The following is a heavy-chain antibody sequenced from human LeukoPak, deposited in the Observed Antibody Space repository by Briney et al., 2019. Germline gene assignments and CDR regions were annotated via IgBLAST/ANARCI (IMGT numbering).Heavy chain of an antibody. CDR2: INPSGGST. Sequence: ASVKVSCEASGYTFTNYYIHWVRQAPGQGLEWMGIINPSGGSTSYVQKFQGRVTMTRDMFTSTVYMELSSLRSEDTAVYYCARSFGASQQYSSSWYYYYMDVWGKGTTVTVSS. V-gene: IGHV1-46*01. CDR3: ARSFGASQQYSSSWYYYYMDV. CDR1: GYTFTNYY. J-gene: IGHJ6*03. D-gene: IGHD6-13*01.